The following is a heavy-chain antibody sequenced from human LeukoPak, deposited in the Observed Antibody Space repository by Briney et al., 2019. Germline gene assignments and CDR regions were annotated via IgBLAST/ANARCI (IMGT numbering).Heavy chain of an antibody. CDR1: GITFSSYA. V-gene: IGHV3-64*01. CDR2: ISSNGGST. J-gene: IGHJ6*03. CDR3: ARTYSGYEHSGPVDYYYYMDV. Sequence: GGSLRLSCAASGITFSSYAMHWVRQVPGKGLEYVSAISSNGGSTYYANSVKGRFTISRDNSKNTLYLQMGSLRAEDMAVYYCARTYSGYEHSGPVDYYYYMDVWGKGTTVTVSS. D-gene: IGHD5-12*01.